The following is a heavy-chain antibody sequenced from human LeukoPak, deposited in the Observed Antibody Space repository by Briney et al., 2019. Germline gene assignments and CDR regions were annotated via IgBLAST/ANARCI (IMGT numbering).Heavy chain of an antibody. V-gene: IGHV4-59*01. Sequence: SETLSLTCTVSGGSISSYYWSWIRQPPGKGLECIGYIYYSGSTNYNPSLKSRVTISVDTSKNQFSLKLSSVTAADTAVYYCARVRSHYYGSGSYYNVFDYWGQGTLVTVSS. CDR2: IYYSGST. J-gene: IGHJ4*02. CDR3: ARVRSHYYGSGSYYNVFDY. CDR1: GGSISSYY. D-gene: IGHD3-10*01.